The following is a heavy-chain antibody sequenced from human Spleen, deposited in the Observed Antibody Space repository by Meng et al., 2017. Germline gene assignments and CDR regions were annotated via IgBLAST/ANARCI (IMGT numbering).Heavy chain of an antibody. CDR2: ITWDGGST. J-gene: IGHJ4*02. CDR3: AKDIADGSGFES. D-gene: IGHD5-24*01. CDR1: GFTFDNYV. Sequence: GESLKISCAASGFTFDNYVMHWVRQAPGKGLEWVSLITWDGGSTYYADSVKGRFTISRDNSKNSLYLQMRSLNSEDTALYYCAKDIADGSGFESWGQGTLVTVSS. V-gene: IGHV3-43D*03.